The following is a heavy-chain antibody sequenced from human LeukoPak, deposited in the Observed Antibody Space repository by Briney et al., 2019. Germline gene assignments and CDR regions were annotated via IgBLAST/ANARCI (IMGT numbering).Heavy chain of an antibody. CDR3: AKTRAGNSSGRDPGWPMDY. CDR2: ISGSGGIT. Sequence: GGSLRLSCAASGFTFGSYAIYWARQAPGKGLEWVSGISGSGGITYLADSVKGRFTISRDNSKNMVYLQINSLRAEDTALYYCAKTRAGNSSGRDPGWPMDYWGQGTLVTVSS. V-gene: IGHV3-23*01. J-gene: IGHJ4*02. D-gene: IGHD6-19*01. CDR1: GFTFGSYA.